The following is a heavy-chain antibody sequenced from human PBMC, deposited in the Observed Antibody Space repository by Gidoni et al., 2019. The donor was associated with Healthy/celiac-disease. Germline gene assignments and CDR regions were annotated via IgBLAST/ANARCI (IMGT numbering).Heavy chain of an antibody. D-gene: IGHD1-26*01. Sequence: QVQLVESGGGVVQPGRSLRLSCAASGFTFSRYGMHWVRQAPGKGLEWVAVIWYDGSNKYYADSVKGRFTISRDNSKNTLYLQMNSLRAEDTAVYYCARDGVGAKGGRVYYYYGMDVWGQGTTVTVSS. CDR3: ARDGVGAKGGRVYYYYGMDV. CDR2: IWYDGSNK. J-gene: IGHJ6*02. CDR1: GFTFSRYG. V-gene: IGHV3-33*01.